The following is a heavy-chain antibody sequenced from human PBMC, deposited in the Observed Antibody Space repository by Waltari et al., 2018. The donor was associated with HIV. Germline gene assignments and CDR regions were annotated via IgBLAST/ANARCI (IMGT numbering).Heavy chain of an antibody. CDR3: AKDLWDLTVIRGAFWFDP. CDR2: ISSNGITA. D-gene: IGHD1-20*01. CDR1: GFAFSNYA. V-gene: IGHV3-23*01. J-gene: IGHJ5*02. Sequence: EVRLFESGGVLVQPGGSLRLSCAASGFAFSNYAMTWVRRAPGKELQWVSTISSNGITAYHAGSVKSRFTISRDKSKNTLSLQMKSLRVEDTGLYVCAKDLWDLTVIRGAFWFDPWGQGTLVTVSS.